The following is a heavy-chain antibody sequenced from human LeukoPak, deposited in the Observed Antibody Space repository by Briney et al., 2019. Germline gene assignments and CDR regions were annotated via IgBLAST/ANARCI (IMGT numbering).Heavy chain of an antibody. Sequence: PSETLSLTCTVSGGSISNYYWSWIRQPPGKGLEWIGYIYHSGSTNYNPSLKSRVTISVDTSKNQFSLKLSSVTAADTAVYYCARGIAAAGNAGWFDPWGQGTLVTVSS. D-gene: IGHD6-13*01. CDR1: GGSISNYY. CDR3: ARGIAAAGNAGWFDP. CDR2: IYHSGST. V-gene: IGHV4-59*12. J-gene: IGHJ5*02.